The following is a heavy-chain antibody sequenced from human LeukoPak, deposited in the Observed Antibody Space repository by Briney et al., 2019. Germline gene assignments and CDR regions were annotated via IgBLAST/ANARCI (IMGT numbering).Heavy chain of an antibody. CDR3: ARSSHRDGNTFDY. J-gene: IGHJ4*02. CDR2: ISGYNGNT. Sequence: ASVKVSCKASGYTFTSYGISWVRQAPGQGLEWMGWISGYNGNTNYAQKLQGRVTMTTDPSTTTAYMELRSLRSDDTAVYYCARSSHRDGNTFDYWGQGTLVTVSS. D-gene: IGHD1/OR15-1a*01. CDR1: GYTFTSYG. V-gene: IGHV1-18*01.